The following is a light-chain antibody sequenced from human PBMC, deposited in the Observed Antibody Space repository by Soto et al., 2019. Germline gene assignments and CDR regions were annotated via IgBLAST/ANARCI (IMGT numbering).Light chain of an antibody. V-gene: IGKV3-20*01. J-gene: IGKJ1*01. CDR3: QPYGSSPRT. CDR1: QSVSSSY. CDR2: GAS. Sequence: EIVLTQSPGTLSLSPGERATLSCRASQSVSSSYLAWYQQKPGQAPRLLIYGASSRATGIPDRFSGSGSGTAFTLTISRLEPEDFAVYYRQPYGSSPRTFGQGTKVEIK.